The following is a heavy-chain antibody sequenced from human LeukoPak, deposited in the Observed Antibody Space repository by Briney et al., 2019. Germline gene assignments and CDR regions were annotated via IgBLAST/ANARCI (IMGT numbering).Heavy chain of an antibody. D-gene: IGHD1/OR15-1a*01. CDR3: ARPYGITAAFDY. CDR1: GGSFSGYY. CDR2: INHSGST. Sequence: PSETLSLTCAVYGGSFSGYYWSWIRQPPGKGLEWIGEINHSGSTNYNPSLKSRVTISVDTSKNQFSLKLSSVTAADTAVYYCARPYGITAAFDYWGQGTLVTVSS. V-gene: IGHV4-34*01. J-gene: IGHJ4*02.